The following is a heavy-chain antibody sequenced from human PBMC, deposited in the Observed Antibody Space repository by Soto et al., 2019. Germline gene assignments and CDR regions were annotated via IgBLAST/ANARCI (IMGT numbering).Heavy chain of an antibody. CDR3: APSGGRYCSSTSCYWMAFNI. J-gene: IGHJ3*02. CDR2: IYYSGST. CDR1: GGYISSYY. D-gene: IGHD2-2*01. Sequence: SDTLSLTCTVSGGYISSYYCSWIRQPPGKGLEWIGYIYYSGSTNYNPSLKSRVTISVDTSKNQFSLKLSSVTAADTAVYYCAPSGGRYCSSTSCYWMAFNIWRQGTMVTVSS. V-gene: IGHV4-59*08.